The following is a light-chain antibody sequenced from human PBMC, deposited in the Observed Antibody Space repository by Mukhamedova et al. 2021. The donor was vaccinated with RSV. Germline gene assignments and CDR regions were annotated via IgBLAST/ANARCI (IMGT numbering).Light chain of an antibody. Sequence: GVSNRFPGSKSGNTASLTISGLQAEDEADYYCSSYTSSSTLFGGGTKLTVL. CDR3: SSYTSSSTL. V-gene: IGLV2-14*01. J-gene: IGLJ2*01.